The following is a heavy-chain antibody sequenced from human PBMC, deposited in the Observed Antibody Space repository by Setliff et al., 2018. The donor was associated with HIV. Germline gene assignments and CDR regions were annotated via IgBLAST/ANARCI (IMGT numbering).Heavy chain of an antibody. CDR2: FANDGST. CDR1: GDAVSPYY. Sequence: PSETLSLTCNVSGDAVSPYYWGWIRQPPGKGLEWIGYFANDGSTNYNPPLKSRVTISLDTSKNEVSLKLTSVTAADTAMYYCTRHLPVYYGSGVSYYFDYWGQGTLVTVSS. D-gene: IGHD3-10*01. V-gene: IGHV4-59*08. J-gene: IGHJ4*02. CDR3: TRHLPVYYGSGVSYYFDY.